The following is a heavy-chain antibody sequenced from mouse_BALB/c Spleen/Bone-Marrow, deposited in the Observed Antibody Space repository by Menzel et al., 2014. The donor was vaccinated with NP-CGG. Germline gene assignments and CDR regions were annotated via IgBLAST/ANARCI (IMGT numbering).Heavy chain of an antibody. Sequence: EVKLVESGGGLVQPGGSLRLPCAPSGFTFTDYYMNWVRQPPGKALEWLGLIRNKANGYTAEYSASVKGRFTISRDNSQSILYLQMNTLRAEDSATYYCARDKGGILFDYWGQGTTLTVSS. CDR3: ARDKGGILFDY. CDR2: IRNKANGYTA. V-gene: IGHV7-3*02. J-gene: IGHJ2*01. CDR1: GFTFTDYY. D-gene: IGHD1-1*02.